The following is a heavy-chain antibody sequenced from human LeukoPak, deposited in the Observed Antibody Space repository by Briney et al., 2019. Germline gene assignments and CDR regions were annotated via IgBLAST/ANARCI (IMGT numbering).Heavy chain of an antibody. CDR2: INHSGST. CDR3: ARGGADGCSSTSSCYYGMDV. J-gene: IGHJ6*04. Sequence: SETLSLSCAVYGGSFSGYYLSWIRQPPGKGLEWIGEINHSGSTNYNPSLKSRVTISVDTSKSQFSLKLSTVTAADTAVYYCARGGADGCSSTSSCYYGMDVWGKGTTVTVSS. V-gene: IGHV4-34*01. D-gene: IGHD2-2*01. CDR1: GGSFSGYY.